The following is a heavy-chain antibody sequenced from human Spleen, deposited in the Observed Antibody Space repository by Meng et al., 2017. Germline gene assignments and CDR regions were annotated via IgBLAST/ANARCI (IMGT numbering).Heavy chain of an antibody. D-gene: IGHD3-22*01. J-gene: IGHJ4*02. V-gene: IGHV4-59*01. Sequence: GSLRLSCTVSGGPISSYYWSWIRQPPGKGLEWIGYIYYSGSTNYNPSLKSRVTMSVETSKNMLSLKLSSVTAADTAIYYCARMICSGYGYYFDYWGQGMLVTVSS. CDR1: GGPISSYY. CDR2: IYYSGST. CDR3: ARMICSGYGYYFDY.